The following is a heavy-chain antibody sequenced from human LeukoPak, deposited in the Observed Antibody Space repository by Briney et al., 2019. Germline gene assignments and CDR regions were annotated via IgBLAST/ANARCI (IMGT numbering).Heavy chain of an antibody. CDR3: ARDRAAAGTMDV. J-gene: IGHJ6*04. CDR2: ISSSSTI. D-gene: IGHD6-13*01. V-gene: IGHV3-48*04. CDR1: GFTFSSYS. Sequence: GGSLRLSCAASGFTFSSYSMNWVRQAPGKGLEWVSYISSSSTIYYADSVKGRFTNSRDNAKNSLYLQMNSLRAEDTAVYYCARDRAAAGTMDVWGKGTTVTVSS.